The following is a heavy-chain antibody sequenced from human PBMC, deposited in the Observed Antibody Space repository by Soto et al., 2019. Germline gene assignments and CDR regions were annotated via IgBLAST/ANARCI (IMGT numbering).Heavy chain of an antibody. J-gene: IGHJ1*01. V-gene: IGHV1-46*01. CDR2: IHPSGDT. CDR1: GYKFTTYF. Sequence: ASVKVSCKASGYKFTTYFIHWVRLAPGQGLEWMGMIHPSGDTGYAQKFRGRVTMTIDTSTTTAYXXXXXXXXXXXXXYFSVRGYCTTSPCSGDFQFWGQGTLVTVSS. D-gene: IGHD2-15*01. CDR3: VRGYCTTSPCSGDFQF.